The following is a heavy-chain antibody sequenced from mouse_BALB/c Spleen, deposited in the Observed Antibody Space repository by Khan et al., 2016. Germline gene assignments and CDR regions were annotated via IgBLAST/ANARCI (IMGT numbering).Heavy chain of an antibody. D-gene: IGHD2-1*01. CDR3: AKEGGNYVMNY. CDR1: GFPLTSYG. Sequence: QVQLKQSGPGLVQPSQSLSITCTVSGFPLTSYGIHWVRQSPGKGLEWLGVAWRGGSTDYNAALMYRLSITRANSKRQVFFKMNSLTIDDTAIYFCAKEGGNYVMNYCGQGSSVTVTS. CDR2: AWRGGST. J-gene: IGHJ4*01. V-gene: IGHV2-5*01.